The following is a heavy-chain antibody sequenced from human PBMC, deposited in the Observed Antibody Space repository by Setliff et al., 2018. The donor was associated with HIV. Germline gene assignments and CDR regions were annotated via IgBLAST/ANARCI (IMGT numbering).Heavy chain of an antibody. CDR2: INQDGSEK. CDR3: TKNLYRSPWSPLDY. D-gene: IGHD6-19*01. Sequence: PGGSLRLSCAASGFTFSSYWMSWVRQAPGKGLEWVANINQDGSEKYYVDSVKGRFTISRDNAKNTLYLQMNSLRAEDTAVYYCTKNLYRSPWSPLDYWGQGTLVTVSS. J-gene: IGHJ4*02. CDR1: GFTFSSYW. V-gene: IGHV3-7*01.